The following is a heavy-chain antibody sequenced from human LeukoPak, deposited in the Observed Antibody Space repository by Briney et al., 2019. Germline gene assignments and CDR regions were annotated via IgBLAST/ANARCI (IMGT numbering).Heavy chain of an antibody. CDR2: INAGNGNT. J-gene: IGHJ3*02. D-gene: IGHD1-26*01. CDR3: ARSARSGSYWGGPDAFDI. V-gene: IGHV1-3*03. CDR1: GYTFTGYY. Sequence: ASVKVSCKASGYTFTGYYMHWVRQAPGQRLEWMGWINAGNGNTKYSQEFQGRVTITRDTSASTAYMELSSLRSEDMAVYYCARSARSGSYWGGPDAFDIWGQGTMVTVSS.